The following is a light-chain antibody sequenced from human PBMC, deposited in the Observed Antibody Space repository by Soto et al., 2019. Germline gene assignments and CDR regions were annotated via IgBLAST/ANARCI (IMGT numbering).Light chain of an antibody. CDR1: QGISSY. CDR3: QQYENLPT. Sequence: IQLTQSPSSLSASVVDRVTITCRASQGISSYLNWYQQKPGRAPKLLIYDASNLEAGVPSRFRGSGSGTDFTFTISRLQPEDIATYYCQQYENLPTFGQGTRLEIK. V-gene: IGKV1-33*01. CDR2: DAS. J-gene: IGKJ5*01.